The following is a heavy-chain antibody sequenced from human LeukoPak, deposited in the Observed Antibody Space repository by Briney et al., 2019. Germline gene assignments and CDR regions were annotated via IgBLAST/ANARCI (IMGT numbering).Heavy chain of an antibody. J-gene: IGHJ4*02. D-gene: IGHD6-19*01. CDR2: IHYSGST. CDR1: GGSISSYY. CDR3: ARHPRIAVAGIDY. Sequence: SETLSLTCTVSGGSISSYYWSWIRQPPGKGLEWIGYIHYSGSTKYNPSLKSRLTISADTSKNQFSLKLSSVTAADTAVYYCARHPRIAVAGIDYWGQGTLVTVSS. V-gene: IGHV4-59*08.